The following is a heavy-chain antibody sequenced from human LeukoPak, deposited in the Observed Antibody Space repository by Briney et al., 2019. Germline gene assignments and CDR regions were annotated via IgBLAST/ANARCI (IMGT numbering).Heavy chain of an antibody. Sequence: GASVKVSCKASGYTFTGYYMNWVRQAPGQGLEWMGWINPNSGRTNYAQNFQGRVTMIRDPSISTAYMELNSLTSNDTAVYYCARTREYSSSWYFPPFDPWGQGTLVTVSS. CDR3: ARTREYSSSWYFPPFDP. CDR1: GYTFTGYY. D-gene: IGHD6-13*01. CDR2: INPNSGRT. V-gene: IGHV1-2*02. J-gene: IGHJ5*02.